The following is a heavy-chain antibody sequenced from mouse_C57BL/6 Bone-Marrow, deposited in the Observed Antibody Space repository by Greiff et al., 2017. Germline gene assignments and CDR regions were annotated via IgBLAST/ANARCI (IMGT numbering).Heavy chain of an antibody. V-gene: IGHV1-64*01. CDR2: IHPNSGST. CDR3: AREEVYYYGSSCAY. D-gene: IGHD1-1*01. Sequence: QVQLQQPGAELVKPGASVKLSCKASGYTFTSYWMHWVKQRPGQGLEWIGMIHPNSGSTNYNEKFKSKATLTVDKSSSTAYMQLSSLTSEDSAVYYCAREEVYYYGSSCAYWGQGTLVTGSA. CDR1: GYTFTSYW. J-gene: IGHJ3*01.